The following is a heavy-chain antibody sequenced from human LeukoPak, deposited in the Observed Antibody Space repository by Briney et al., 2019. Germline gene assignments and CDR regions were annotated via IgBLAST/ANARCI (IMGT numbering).Heavy chain of an antibody. V-gene: IGHV4-39*01. CDR1: GGSINNDNYY. Sequence: SETLSLTCTVSGGSINNDNYYWGWIRQPPGKGLEWIGNIYYSGNTYYNPSLKSRATMSLDTSKNQFSLKLSSLTASDTAVYYCARRGAPGTGAFDIWGQGTVVTVSS. CDR3: ARRGAPGTGAFDI. CDR2: IYYSGNT. D-gene: IGHD1-14*01. J-gene: IGHJ3*02.